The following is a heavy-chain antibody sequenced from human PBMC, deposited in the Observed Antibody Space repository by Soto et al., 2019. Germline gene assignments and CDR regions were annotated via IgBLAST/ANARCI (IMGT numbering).Heavy chain of an antibody. J-gene: IGHJ4*02. V-gene: IGHV3-53*01. CDR3: ARDADSSGLHY. CDR2: INPAGPT. Sequence: GGSLRLSCAASGFTVSGMFMNWVRQAPGKGLEWVSVINPAGPTYYADSVKGRLTISRDNSKNTLFLQLNNLRAEDTAVYYCARDADSSGLHYWGQGILVTVSS. D-gene: IGHD6-19*01. CDR1: GFTVSGMF.